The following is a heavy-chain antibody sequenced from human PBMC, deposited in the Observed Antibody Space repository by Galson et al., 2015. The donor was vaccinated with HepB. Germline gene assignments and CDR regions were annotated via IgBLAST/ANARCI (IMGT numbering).Heavy chain of an antibody. V-gene: IGHV3-30*18. J-gene: IGHJ6*02. CDR1: GFTFSSYG. CDR2: ISYDGSNK. D-gene: IGHD3-3*01. Sequence: SLRLSCAASGFTFSSYGMHWVRQAPGKGLEWVAVISYDGSNKYYADSVKGRFTISRDNSKNTLYLQMNSLRAEDTAVYYCAKDLTIFGTYYYYYGMDVWGQGTTATVSS. CDR3: AKDLTIFGTYYYYYGMDV.